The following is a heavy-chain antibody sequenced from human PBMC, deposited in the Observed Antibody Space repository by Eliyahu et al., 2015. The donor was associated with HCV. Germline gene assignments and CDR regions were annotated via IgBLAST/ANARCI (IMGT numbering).Heavy chain of an antibody. J-gene: IGHJ6*02. Sequence: QVQLVQSGAEVKKPGASVKVSXKASGYXFTXYDINWVRXAXGQGLXWMGWMNPNSGNTGYAQKFQGRVTMTRNTSISTAYMELSSLRSEDTAVYYCARGPSMMVPYYYYGMDVWGQGTTVTVSS. CDR2: MNPNSGNT. CDR1: GYXFTXYD. D-gene: IGHD3-22*01. V-gene: IGHV1-8*01. CDR3: ARGPSMMVPYYYYGMDV.